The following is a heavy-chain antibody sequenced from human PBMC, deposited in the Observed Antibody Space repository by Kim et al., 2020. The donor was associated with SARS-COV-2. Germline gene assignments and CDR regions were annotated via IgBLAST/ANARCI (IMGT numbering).Heavy chain of an antibody. CDR3: ARSMIVVVIGYGMDV. V-gene: IGHV3-30*01. Sequence: DSVKGRFTIPRDKSRNTLYLQMNSLRAEDTAVYYCARSMIVVVIGYGMDVWGQGTTVTVSS. J-gene: IGHJ6*02. D-gene: IGHD2-21*01.